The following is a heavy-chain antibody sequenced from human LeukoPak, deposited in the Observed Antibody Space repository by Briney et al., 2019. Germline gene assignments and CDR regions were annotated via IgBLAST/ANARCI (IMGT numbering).Heavy chain of an antibody. J-gene: IGHJ4*02. CDR3: ARGSTLSDY. CDR2: IYYSGST. CDR1: GGSISSYY. V-gene: IGHV4-59*07. Sequence: SDTLSLTCTVSGGSISSYYGGWIRQPPGKGLELIGYIYYSGSTGYNPSLKSRVTISVDTSKNQFSLKLTSVTAADTAVYYCARGSTLSDYWGQGTLVTVSS.